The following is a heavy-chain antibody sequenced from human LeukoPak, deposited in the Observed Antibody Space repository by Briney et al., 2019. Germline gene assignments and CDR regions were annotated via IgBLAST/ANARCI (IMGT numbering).Heavy chain of an antibody. V-gene: IGHV4-61*02. Sequence: SETLSLTCTVSGGSISSGSHYWSWIRQPAGKGLEWIGRIYTSGSTNYNPSLKSRVTISVDTSKNQFSLKLSSVTAADTAVYYCASGRLTITIFGVVTDAFDIWGQGTMVTVSS. CDR3: ASGRLTITIFGVVTDAFDI. CDR2: IYTSGST. CDR1: GGSISSGSHY. J-gene: IGHJ3*02. D-gene: IGHD3-3*01.